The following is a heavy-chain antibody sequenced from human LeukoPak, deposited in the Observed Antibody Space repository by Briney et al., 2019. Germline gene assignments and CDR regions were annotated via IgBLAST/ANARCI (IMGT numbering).Heavy chain of an antibody. CDR2: IYTSGST. J-gene: IGHJ6*04. CDR1: GGSISSGSYY. CDR3: ARDSSAHYGMDV. V-gene: IGHV4-61*02. Sequence: SETLSLTCTVSGGSISSGSYYWSWIRQPAGKGLEWIGRIYTSGSTNYNPSLKSRVTISVDKSKNQFSLKLSSVTAADTAVYYCARDSSAHYGMDVWGKGTTVTVSS. D-gene: IGHD2-15*01.